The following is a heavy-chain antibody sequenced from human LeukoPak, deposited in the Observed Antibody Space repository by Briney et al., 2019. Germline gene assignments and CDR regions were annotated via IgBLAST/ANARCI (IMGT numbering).Heavy chain of an antibody. Sequence: ASVKVFFKASGYTFTKFVISWVRQAPGQGLEWMGWITTYNGNTNYAQKLLGRVTMTTDTSTTTAYMELRSLRSDDSAVYYCARAPTYYYDSSAYGFDYWGQGTLVTVSS. V-gene: IGHV1-18*01. CDR1: GYTFTKFV. D-gene: IGHD3-22*01. CDR2: ITTYNGNT. CDR3: ARAPTYYYDSSAYGFDY. J-gene: IGHJ4*02.